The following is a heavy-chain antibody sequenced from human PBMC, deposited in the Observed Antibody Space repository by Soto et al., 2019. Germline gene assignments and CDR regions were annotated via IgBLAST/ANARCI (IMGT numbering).Heavy chain of an antibody. CDR2: IIPIFGTA. V-gene: IGHV1-69*13. CDR1: GGTFSSYA. D-gene: IGHD3-22*01. J-gene: IGHJ6*02. Sequence: ASVKVSCKASGGTFSSYAISWVRQAPGQGLEWMGGIIPIFGTANYAQKFQGRVTITADESTSTAYMELSSLRSEDTAVYYCARWRRNYYDSSGYYIESHYYYYGMDVWGQGTTVTVSS. CDR3: ARWRRNYYDSSGYYIESHYYYYGMDV.